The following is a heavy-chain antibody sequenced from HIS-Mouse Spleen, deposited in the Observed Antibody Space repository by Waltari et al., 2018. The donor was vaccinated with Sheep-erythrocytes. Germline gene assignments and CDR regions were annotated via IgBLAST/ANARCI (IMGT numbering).Heavy chain of an antibody. CDR2: IYYSGST. Sequence: QESGPGLVKPSETLSLTCTVSGGSISSYYWSWIRQPPGKGLEWIGYIYYSGSTNYNPSLKSRVTISVDTSKNQFSLKLSSVTAADTAVYYCARLELGQFDYWGQGTLVTVSS. CDR3: ARLELGQFDY. D-gene: IGHD1-26*01. CDR1: GGSISSYY. J-gene: IGHJ4*02. V-gene: IGHV4-59*08.